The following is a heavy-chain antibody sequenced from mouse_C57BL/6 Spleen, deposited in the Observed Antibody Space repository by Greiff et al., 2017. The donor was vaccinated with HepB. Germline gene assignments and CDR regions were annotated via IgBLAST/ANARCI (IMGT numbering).Heavy chain of an antibody. CDR2: INPNNGGT. D-gene: IGHD2-1*01. CDR3: ARPRGLGYGNVDWYFDV. Sequence: EVQLQQSGPELVKPGASVKIPCKASGYTFTDYNMDWVKQSHGKSLEWIGDINPNNGGTIYNQKFKGKATLTVDKSSSTAYMELRSLTSEDTAVYYCARPRGLGYGNVDWYFDVWGTGTTVTVSS. CDR1: GYTFTDYN. J-gene: IGHJ1*03. V-gene: IGHV1-18*01.